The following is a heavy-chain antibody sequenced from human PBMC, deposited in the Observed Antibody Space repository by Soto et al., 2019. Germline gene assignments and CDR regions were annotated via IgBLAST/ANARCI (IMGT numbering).Heavy chain of an antibody. Sequence: LETLPLTCTVSGGSISSYYWSWIRQPPGKGLEWIGYIYYSGSTNYNPSLKSRVTISVDTSKNQFSLKLSSVTAADTAVYYCARGAGTDYYYYYYYMDVWGKGTTVTVSS. CDR2: IYYSGST. CDR3: ARGAGTDYYYYYYYMDV. J-gene: IGHJ6*03. V-gene: IGHV4-59*01. CDR1: GGSISSYY. D-gene: IGHD3-10*01.